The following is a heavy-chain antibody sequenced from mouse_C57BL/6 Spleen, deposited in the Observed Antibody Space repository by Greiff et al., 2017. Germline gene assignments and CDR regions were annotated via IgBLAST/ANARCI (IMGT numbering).Heavy chain of an antibody. Sequence: VQLQESGAELVRPGASVTLSCKASGYTFTDYEMHWVKQTPVHGLEWIGAIDPETGGTAYNQKFKGKAILTAAKSPSTAYMELRSLTSEDSAVYYCTRPEPVVYFDYWGQGTTLTVSS. J-gene: IGHJ2*01. CDR2: IDPETGGT. CDR3: TRPEPVVYFDY. V-gene: IGHV1-15*01. D-gene: IGHD1-1*01. CDR1: GYTFTDYE.